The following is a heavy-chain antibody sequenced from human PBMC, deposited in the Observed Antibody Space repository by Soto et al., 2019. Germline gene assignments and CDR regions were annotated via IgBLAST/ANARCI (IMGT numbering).Heavy chain of an antibody. Sequence: SETLSLTCTVSGGSISSYYWSWIRQPPGKGLEWIEYIYYNGSTNYNPSIKSRVTISEDTSKNRFSRKLSSVTAADTAVYYCARLAVVPAAIFVADYYYMDVWGKGTTVTVSS. J-gene: IGHJ6*03. V-gene: IGHV4-59*08. CDR2: IYYNGST. D-gene: IGHD2-2*02. CDR3: ARLAVVPAAIFVADYYYMDV. CDR1: GGSISSYY.